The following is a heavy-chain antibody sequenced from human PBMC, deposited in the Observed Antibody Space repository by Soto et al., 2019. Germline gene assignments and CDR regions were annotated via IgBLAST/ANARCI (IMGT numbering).Heavy chain of an antibody. CDR1: GFTFSSHG. Sequence: EVQLVESGGGLVQPGGSLRLSCAASGFTFSSHGMHWVRQVPGKGLVWVSRIKSDGSSTAYADSVKGRFTISRDNAKNTLYLQMKSLRVEDTAIYYCARDRPEILNPTDHPMFDYWGQGTLVTVSS. CDR2: IKSDGSST. CDR3: ARDRPEILNPTDHPMFDY. V-gene: IGHV3-74*01. J-gene: IGHJ4*02. D-gene: IGHD6-6*01.